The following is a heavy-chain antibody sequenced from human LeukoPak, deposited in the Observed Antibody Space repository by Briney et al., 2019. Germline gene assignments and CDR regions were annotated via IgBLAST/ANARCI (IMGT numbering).Heavy chain of an antibody. CDR2: IIPIFGTA. Sequence: GASVKVSCKASGGTFSSYAISWVRQAPGQGLEWRGGIIPIFGTANYAQKFQGRVTITTDESTSTAYMELSSLRSEDTAVYYCATQVDTAMVNYYYYYMDVWGKGTTVTVSS. CDR3: ATQVDTAMVNYYYYYMDV. V-gene: IGHV1-69*05. D-gene: IGHD5-18*01. J-gene: IGHJ6*03. CDR1: GGTFSSYA.